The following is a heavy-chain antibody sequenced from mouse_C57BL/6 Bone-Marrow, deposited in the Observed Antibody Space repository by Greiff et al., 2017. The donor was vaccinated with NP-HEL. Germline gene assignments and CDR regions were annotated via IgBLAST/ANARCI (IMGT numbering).Heavy chain of an antibody. D-gene: IGHD3-1*01. CDR2: IRSKSNNYAT. CDR3: VRQEQLRGDY. V-gene: IGHV10-1*01. CDR1: GFSFNTYA. J-gene: IGHJ4*01. Sequence: EVNVVESGGGLVQPKGSLKLSCAASGFSFNTYAMNWVRQAPGKGLEWVARIRSKSNNYATYYADSVKDRFTISRDDSESMLYLQMNNLKTEDTAMYYCVRQEQLRGDYWGQGTSVTVSS.